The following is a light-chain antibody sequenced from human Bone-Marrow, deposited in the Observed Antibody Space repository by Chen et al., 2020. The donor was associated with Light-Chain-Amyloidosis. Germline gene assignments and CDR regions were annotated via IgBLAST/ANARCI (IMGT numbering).Light chain of an antibody. Sequence: EIVLTQSPATLSLSPGDRVTLSCRASQSVRFSLACYQQKPGQAPRLLIYDASNRTTGIPARFSGSGSMTDFTLTISSLEPEDLAVYYCQQRSNWPRTFGQGTKVDIK. V-gene: IGKV3-11*01. CDR1: QSVRFS. CDR2: DAS. CDR3: QQRSNWPRT. J-gene: IGKJ1*01.